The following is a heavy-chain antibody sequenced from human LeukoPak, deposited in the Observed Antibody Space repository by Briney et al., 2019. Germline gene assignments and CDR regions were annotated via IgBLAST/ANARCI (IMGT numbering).Heavy chain of an antibody. V-gene: IGHV3-23*01. CDR3: AKHPSDYGGNHWGAFDI. CDR2: ISISGGVT. D-gene: IGHD4-23*01. Sequence: GGSLRLSCAASGFTFSNYAMSWVRQAPGKGLEWVSGISISGGVTYSADSVKGRFTISRDNSKNTLYLQMSSLRAEDTALYYCAKHPSDYGGNHWGAFDIWGQGTMVTVSS. J-gene: IGHJ3*02. CDR1: GFTFSNYA.